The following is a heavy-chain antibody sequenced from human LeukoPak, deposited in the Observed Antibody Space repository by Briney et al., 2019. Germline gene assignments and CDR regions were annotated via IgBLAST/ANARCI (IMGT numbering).Heavy chain of an antibody. V-gene: IGHV1-8*03. J-gene: IGHJ4*02. CDR3: ARERSDY. CDR1: GYTFTSYD. Sequence: GASVKVSCKASGYTFTSYDINWVRQATGQGLEWMGYRNPNSGNTGYAQKFQGRVTITTNTSTSTAYMELSSLRSDDTAVYYCARERSDYWGQGTLVTVSS. CDR2: RNPNSGNT.